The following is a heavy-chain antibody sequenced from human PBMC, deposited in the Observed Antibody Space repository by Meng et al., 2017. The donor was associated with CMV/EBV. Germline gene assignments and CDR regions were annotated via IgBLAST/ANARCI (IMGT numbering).Heavy chain of an antibody. CDR3: ARTDCSSTSCPKYYFDC. Sequence: GGSLRLSCAASGFTFDDYGMSWVRQAPGKGLEWVSGINWNGGSTGYADSVKGRFTISRDNAKNSLYLQMNSLRAEDTALYYCARTDCSSTSCPKYYFDCWGQGTLVTVSS. V-gene: IGHV3-20*04. CDR1: GFTFDDYG. CDR2: INWNGGST. J-gene: IGHJ4*02. D-gene: IGHD2-2*01.